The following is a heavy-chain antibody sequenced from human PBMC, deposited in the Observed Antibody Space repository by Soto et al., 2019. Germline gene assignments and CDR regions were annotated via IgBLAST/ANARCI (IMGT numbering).Heavy chain of an antibody. J-gene: IGHJ6*02. CDR1: GGSISSYY. Sequence: SETLSLTCTVSGGSISSYYWSWIRQPPGKGLEWIGYIYYSGSTNYNPSLKSRVTISVDTSKNQFSLKLSSVTAADTAVYYCAIDSQRMDDFWSGDYYYYGMDVWGQGTTVTVSS. CDR3: AIDSQRMDDFWSGDYYYYGMDV. D-gene: IGHD3-3*01. V-gene: IGHV4-59*01. CDR2: IYYSGST.